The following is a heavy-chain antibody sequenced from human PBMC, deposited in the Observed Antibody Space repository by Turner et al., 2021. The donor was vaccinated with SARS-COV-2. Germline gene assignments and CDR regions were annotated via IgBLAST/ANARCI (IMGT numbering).Heavy chain of an antibody. Sequence: QVHLVQSGAVMQKPGASLSVSCKASGYTLTDYYIYWLRQAPGQGLEWMGRINPNSGAPNSAPKFQGSVTMTTDTSTNTAYMELTSLRPDDTAVYFCARDRVVVPAIHAMDVWGQGTTVIVSS. J-gene: IGHJ6*02. V-gene: IGHV1-2*06. CDR1: GYTLTDYY. CDR2: INPNSGAP. CDR3: ARDRVVVPAIHAMDV. D-gene: IGHD2-15*01.